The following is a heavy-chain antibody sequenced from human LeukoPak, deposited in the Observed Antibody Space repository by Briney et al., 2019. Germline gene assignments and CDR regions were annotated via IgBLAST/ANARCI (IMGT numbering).Heavy chain of an antibody. V-gene: IGHV7-4-1*02. J-gene: IGHJ2*01. Sequence: ASVKVSCKASGYTFTNYNMNWVRQAPGQGLEWMGRINTNTGNPTYAQGFTGRFVFSLDTSVSTAYLQISSLKAEDTAVYYCARDREKGEEWLPPWRYFDLWGRGTLVTVSS. CDR3: ARDREKGEEWLPPWRYFDL. CDR2: INTNTGNP. D-gene: IGHD5-12*01. CDR1: GYTFTNYN.